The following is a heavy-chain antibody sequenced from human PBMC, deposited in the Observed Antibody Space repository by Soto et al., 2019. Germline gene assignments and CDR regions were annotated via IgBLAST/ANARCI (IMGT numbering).Heavy chain of an antibody. D-gene: IGHD3-3*01. Sequence: QVQLVESGGGVVQPGRSLRLSCAASGFTFSSYGMHWVRQAPGKGLEWVAVIWYDGSNKYYADSVKGRFTISRDNSKNTQYLQMNSLGDEDKAVYYCAREGGYDFWSAYDFDYWGQGTLVTVSS. CDR1: GFTFSSYG. CDR2: IWYDGSNK. V-gene: IGHV3-33*01. CDR3: AREGGYDFWSAYDFDY. J-gene: IGHJ4*02.